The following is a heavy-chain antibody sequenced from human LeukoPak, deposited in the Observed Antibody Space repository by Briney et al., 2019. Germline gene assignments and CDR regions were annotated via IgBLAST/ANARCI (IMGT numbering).Heavy chain of an antibody. J-gene: IGHJ6*03. CDR3: ARDLRVAARPYYYYYMDV. CDR1: GGSFSGYY. D-gene: IGHD6-6*01. Sequence: PSETLSLTCAVYGGSFSGYYWSWIRQPPGKGLEWIGEINHSGSTNYNPSLKSRVTISVDTSKNQFSLKLSSVTAADTAVYYCARDLRVAARPYYYYYMDVWGKGTTVTVSS. V-gene: IGHV4-34*01. CDR2: INHSGST.